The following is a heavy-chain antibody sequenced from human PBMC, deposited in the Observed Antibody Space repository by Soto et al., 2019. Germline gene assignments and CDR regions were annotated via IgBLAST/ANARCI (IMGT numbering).Heavy chain of an antibody. Sequence: QVQLVQSGGEVKKPGASMRVSCKASGYSFINYGISWVRQAPGQGLEWMGWINSYTGKTNHAPKLQGRITMTTDTSKSTVYMELTSLRSDDTAVYYCARRNGRNFGGDYFDFWGQGTPVTVSS. V-gene: IGHV1-18*01. CDR3: ARRNGRNFGGDYFDF. J-gene: IGHJ4*02. CDR1: GYSFINYG. D-gene: IGHD3-10*01. CDR2: INSYTGKT.